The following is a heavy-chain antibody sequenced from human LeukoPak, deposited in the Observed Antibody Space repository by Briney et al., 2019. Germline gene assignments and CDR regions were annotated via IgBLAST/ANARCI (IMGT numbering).Heavy chain of an antibody. V-gene: IGHV1-2*02. CDR2: INPNSGGT. CDR3: ARVITIFGVVPGDY. J-gene: IGHJ4*02. Sequence: GASVKVSCKASGYTFTGYYKHWVRQAPGQGLEWMGWINPNSGGTNYAQKFQGRVTMTRDTSISTAYMELSRLRSDDTAVYYCARVITIFGVVPGDYWGQGTLVTVSS. D-gene: IGHD3-3*01. CDR1: GYTFTGYY.